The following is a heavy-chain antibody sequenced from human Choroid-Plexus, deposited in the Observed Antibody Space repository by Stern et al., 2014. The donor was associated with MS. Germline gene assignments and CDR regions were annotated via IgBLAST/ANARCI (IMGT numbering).Heavy chain of an antibody. V-gene: IGHV1-2*02. Sequence: VQLVQSGAEVKKPGASVKVSCKTSGYIFTGYYIHWVRQAPGQGLEWMAWINPNTGGPKYAQKFQGRVTMSRDTSISTAYVELSSLTSDDTAVYYCAREQRGITIFGVVTDYYYLGMDVWGQGTTVTVSS. CDR1: GYIFTGYY. J-gene: IGHJ6*02. CDR3: AREQRGITIFGVVTDYYYLGMDV. CDR2: INPNTGGP. D-gene: IGHD3-3*01.